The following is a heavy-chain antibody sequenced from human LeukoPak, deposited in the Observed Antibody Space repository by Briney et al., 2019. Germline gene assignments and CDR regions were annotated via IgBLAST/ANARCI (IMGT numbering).Heavy chain of an antibody. D-gene: IGHD5-24*01. CDR3: ARPVEMATITSSNW. CDR2: TYPGDSDT. CDR1: GYSFTDYW. J-gene: IGHJ4*02. V-gene: IGHV5-51*01. Sequence: GESLKISCKASGYSFTDYWIAWVRQMPGKGLEWMGITYPGDSDTRHSPSFQGQVTISADKYINTAYLQWSSLRASDTAIYYCARPVEMATITSSNWWGQGTLVTVSS.